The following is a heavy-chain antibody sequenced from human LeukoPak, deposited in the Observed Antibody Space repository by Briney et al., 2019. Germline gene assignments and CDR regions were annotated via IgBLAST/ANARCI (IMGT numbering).Heavy chain of an antibody. J-gene: IGHJ3*02. CDR1: GGSISSGGYS. D-gene: IGHD1-26*01. CDR3: ARGGGSYGSDAFDI. V-gene: IGHV4-30-2*01. CDR2: IYHSGST. Sequence: SQTLSLTCAVSGGSISSGGYSWSWIRQPPGKGLEWIGYIYHSGSTYYNPSLKSRVTISVDRSKNQFSLKLSSVTAADTAVYYCARGGGSYGSDAFDIWGQGTMVTVSS.